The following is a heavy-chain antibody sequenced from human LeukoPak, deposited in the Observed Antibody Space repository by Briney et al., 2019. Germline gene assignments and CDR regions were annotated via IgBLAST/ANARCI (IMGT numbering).Heavy chain of an antibody. J-gene: IGHJ4*02. CDR3: ARVVPGLRFLEWLPDYFDY. CDR2: ISSSGSGGNT. Sequence: GGSLRLSCAASGFTFSSYAMSWARQAPGKGLEWVSGISSSGSGGNTYYADFVKGRFTISRDSSKNSLYLQMNSLRAEDTAVYYCARVVPGLRFLEWLPDYFDYWGQGTLVTVSS. D-gene: IGHD3-3*01. V-gene: IGHV3-23*01. CDR1: GFTFSSYA.